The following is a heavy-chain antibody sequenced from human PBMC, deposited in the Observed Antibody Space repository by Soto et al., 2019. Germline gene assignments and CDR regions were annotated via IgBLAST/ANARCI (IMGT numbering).Heavy chain of an antibody. CDR3: ARVSVDVPE. CDR1: GPTFIAYY. J-gene: IGHJ4*02. V-gene: IGHV1-2*02. Sequence: QLVQSGAEVKKPGASVRVSCKTSGPTFIAYYIHWVRQAPGQGLEWMGWIDPKSGGTTYEQKFLGRVTITRDPFINTAYLDLDRLTSDDTAVYYCARVSVDVPEWGQGTLITVSS. D-gene: IGHD5-12*01. CDR2: IDPKSGGT.